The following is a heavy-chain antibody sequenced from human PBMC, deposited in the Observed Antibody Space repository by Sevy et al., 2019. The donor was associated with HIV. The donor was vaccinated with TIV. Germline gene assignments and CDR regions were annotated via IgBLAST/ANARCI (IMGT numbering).Heavy chain of an antibody. Sequence: ASVKVSCKASGGTFSSYAISWVRQAPGQGLEWMGGIIPIFGTANYTQKFQGRVTITADESTSTAYMELSSLRSEDTAVYYCARDELLPNQPYYCNGMDVWGQGTTVTVSS. CDR1: GGTFSSYA. CDR2: IIPIFGTA. D-gene: IGHD2-15*01. CDR3: ARDELLPNQPYYCNGMDV. J-gene: IGHJ6*01. V-gene: IGHV1-69*13.